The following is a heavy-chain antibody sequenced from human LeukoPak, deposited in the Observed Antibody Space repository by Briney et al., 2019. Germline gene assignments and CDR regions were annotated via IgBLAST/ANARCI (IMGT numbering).Heavy chain of an antibody. J-gene: IGHJ4*02. CDR3: VRGRYNYGYIFDY. CDR2: ISSSSSYI. D-gene: IGHD5-18*01. CDR1: GFTFGDYA. Sequence: GRSLRLSCTASGFTFGDYAMSWFRQAPGKGLEWVSSISSSSSYIYYADSMKGRYTVSRDNARNSVYLQMNSLRVEDTAVYYCVRGRYNYGYIFDYWGQGTLVTVSS. V-gene: IGHV3-21*01.